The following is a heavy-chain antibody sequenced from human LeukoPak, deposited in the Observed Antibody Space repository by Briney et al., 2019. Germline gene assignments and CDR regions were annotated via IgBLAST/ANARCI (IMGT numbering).Heavy chain of an antibody. Sequence: SETLSLTCAVYDGSFSGYYWSWIRQPPGKGLEWIGEINDSGNTNYNPSLKSRVTLSVDTTKNQFSLKLSSVTAADSAIYYCARGLGDSGYDFLVYWGQGSLVTVSS. CDR1: DGSFSGYY. D-gene: IGHD5-12*01. J-gene: IGHJ4*02. CDR2: INDSGNT. V-gene: IGHV4-34*01. CDR3: ARGLGDSGYDFLVY.